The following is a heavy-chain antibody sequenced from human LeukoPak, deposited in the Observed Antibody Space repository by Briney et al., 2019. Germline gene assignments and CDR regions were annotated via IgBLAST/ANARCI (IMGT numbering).Heavy chain of an antibody. J-gene: IGHJ4*02. CDR1: GFTFDDYA. Sequence: GGSLRLSCAASGFTFDDYAMHWVRQAPGKGLEWVSLINWDGSLIYYGDSVRGRFTIPRDNSKNSLFLQMHSLRAEDSAFYYCARDMTAHSSAVSGVPGDYWGQGTLVTVSS. CDR3: ARDMTAHSSAVSGVPGDY. D-gene: IGHD2-21*02. V-gene: IGHV3-43D*03. CDR2: INWDGSLI.